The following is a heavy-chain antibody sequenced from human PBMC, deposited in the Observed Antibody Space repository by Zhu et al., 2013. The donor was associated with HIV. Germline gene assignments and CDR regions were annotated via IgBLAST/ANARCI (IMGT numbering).Heavy chain of an antibody. CDR1: GGTFSTYA. CDR2: IIPIFGAA. Sequence: QMQLVQSGPEVKKPGSSVKASCKASGGTFSTYAIHWVRQAPGQGLEWMGNIIPIFGAANYAQKFQGRVTFTADKSTSTAYMDLSGLTTDDTAVYFCAKPYGSGVGAMDVWGQGDYGHRLL. V-gene: IGHV1-69*06. D-gene: IGHD3-10*01. CDR3: AKPYGSGVGAMDV. J-gene: IGHJ6*02.